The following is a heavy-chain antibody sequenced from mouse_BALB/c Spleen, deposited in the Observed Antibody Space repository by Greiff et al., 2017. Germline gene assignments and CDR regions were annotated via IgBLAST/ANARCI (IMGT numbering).Heavy chain of an antibody. CDR1: GFTFSSFG. CDR2: ISSGSSTI. J-gene: IGHJ3*01. CDR3: ARGYGAWFAY. V-gene: IGHV5-17*02. D-gene: IGHD2-2*01. Sequence: EVQLVESGGGLVQPGGSRKLSCAASGFTFSSFGMHWVRQAPEKGLEWVAYISSGSSTIYYADTVKGRFTISRDNPKNTLFLQMTSLRSEDTAMYYCARGYGAWFAYWGQGTLVTVSA.